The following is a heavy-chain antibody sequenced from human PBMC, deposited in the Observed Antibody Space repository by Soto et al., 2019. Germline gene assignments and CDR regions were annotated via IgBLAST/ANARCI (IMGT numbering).Heavy chain of an antibody. D-gene: IGHD6-19*01. CDR2: ISSSSSYI. J-gene: IGHJ6*03. CDR3: AREGYSSGWSYNYYYYYYMDV. CDR1: GFTFSSYS. Sequence: EVQLVESGGGLVKPGGSLRLSCAASGFTFSSYSMNWVRQAPGKGLEWVSSISSSSSYIYYADSVKGRFTISRDNAKNSLNLQMNSLRAEDTAVYYCAREGYSSGWSYNYYYYYYMDVWGKGTTVTVSS. V-gene: IGHV3-21*01.